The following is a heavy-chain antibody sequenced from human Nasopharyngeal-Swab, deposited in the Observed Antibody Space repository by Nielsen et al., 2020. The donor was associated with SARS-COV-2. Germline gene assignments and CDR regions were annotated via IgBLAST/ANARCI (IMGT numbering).Heavy chain of an antibody. J-gene: IGHJ4*02. Sequence: ASVKVSCKASGYTFTSYGISWVRQAPGQGLEWMGWISAYNGNTNYAQKLQGRVTMTTDTSTSTAYMELRSLRSDDTAVYYCARGGITMVRGVPVPRGFDYWVQGTLVTVSS. CDR2: ISAYNGNT. V-gene: IGHV1-18*01. D-gene: IGHD3-10*01. CDR3: ARGGITMVRGVPVPRGFDY. CDR1: GYTFTSYG.